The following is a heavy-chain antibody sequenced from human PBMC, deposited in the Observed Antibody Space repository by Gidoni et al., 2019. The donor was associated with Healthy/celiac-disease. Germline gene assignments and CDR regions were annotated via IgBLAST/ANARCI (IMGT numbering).Heavy chain of an antibody. Sequence: QVQLVESGGGVVQPGRSLRLSCAASGFPFSSYAMHWVRQAPGKGLEWVAVISYDGSNKYYADSVKGRFTISRDNSKNTLYLQMNSLRAEDTAVYYCARDQYSSSWGDYYYYMDVWGKGTTVTVSS. V-gene: IGHV3-30-3*01. CDR3: ARDQYSSSWGDYYYYMDV. D-gene: IGHD6-13*01. CDR1: GFPFSSYA. J-gene: IGHJ6*03. CDR2: ISYDGSNK.